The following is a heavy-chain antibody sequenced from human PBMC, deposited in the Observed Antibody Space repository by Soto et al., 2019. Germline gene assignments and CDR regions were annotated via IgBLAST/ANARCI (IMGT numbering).Heavy chain of an antibody. CDR3: ARVRYSSGWWLFDP. J-gene: IGHJ5*02. CDR1: GYTFTSYD. D-gene: IGHD6-19*01. Sequence: QVQLVQSGAEVKKPGASVKVSCKASGYTFTSYDINWVRQATGQGLEWMGWMNPNSGNTGYAQKFQGRVTMTRNTSISKAYMELSSLRSEDTAVYYCARVRYSSGWWLFDPWGQGTLVTVSS. V-gene: IGHV1-8*01. CDR2: MNPNSGNT.